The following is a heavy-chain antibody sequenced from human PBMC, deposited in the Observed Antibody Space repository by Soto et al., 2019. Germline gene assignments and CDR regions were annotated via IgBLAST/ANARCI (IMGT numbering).Heavy chain of an antibody. J-gene: IGHJ4*02. V-gene: IGHV1-3*01. CDR1: GNTFTRHA. Sequence: QVQLVQSGAEVKKPGASVKVSCKASGNTFTRHAMHWVRQAPGQRLEWMGWINAGNGNTKYSQRIQGRVTITWDTSASTGYMELRSLRSEDTAVYYCAREGELWFGEDLDYWGQGTLVTVSS. CDR3: AREGELWFGEDLDY. D-gene: IGHD3-10*01. CDR2: INAGNGNT.